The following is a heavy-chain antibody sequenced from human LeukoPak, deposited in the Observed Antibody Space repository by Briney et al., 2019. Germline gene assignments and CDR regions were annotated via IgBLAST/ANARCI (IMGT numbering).Heavy chain of an antibody. Sequence: SETVSLTCAVCADSFSSHYWTWMRQPPGKGLEWIGYISYFGSTNYNPSRKSRVTISIDTSKNQFSLKLSSVTAADTAVYYCARHLVTVTKGFDIWGQGTMVSVSS. D-gene: IGHD4-17*01. CDR1: ADSFSSHY. J-gene: IGHJ3*02. CDR3: ARHLVTVTKGFDI. V-gene: IGHV4-59*11. CDR2: ISYFGST.